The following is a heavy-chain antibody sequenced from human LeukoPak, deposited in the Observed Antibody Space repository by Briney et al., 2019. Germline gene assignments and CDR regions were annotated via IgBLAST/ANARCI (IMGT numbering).Heavy chain of an antibody. CDR3: ARGDAYRITIFGVVITPHYYYYGMDV. CDR2: MNPNSGNT. D-gene: IGHD3-3*01. V-gene: IGHV1-8*02. J-gene: IGHJ6*02. CDR1: GYTFTGYY. Sequence: ASVKVSCKASGYTFTGYYMHWVRQATGQGLEWMGWMNPNSGNTGYAQKFQGRVTMTRNTSISTAYMELSSLRSEDTAVYYCARGDAYRITIFGVVITPHYYYYGMDVWGQGTTVTVSS.